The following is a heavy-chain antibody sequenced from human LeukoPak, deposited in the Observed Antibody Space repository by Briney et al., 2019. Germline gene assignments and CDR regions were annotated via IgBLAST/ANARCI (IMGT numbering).Heavy chain of an antibody. V-gene: IGHV3-7*01. Sequence: PGGSLRLSCAASGFTFSSYWMSWVRQAPGKGLEWVANIKQDGSEKYYVDSVKGRFTISRDNAKNSLYLQMNSLRAEDTAVYYCAREPTITIFGVVITNDAFDIWGQGTMVTVSS. J-gene: IGHJ3*02. D-gene: IGHD3-3*01. CDR3: AREPTITIFGVVITNDAFDI. CDR1: GFTFSSYW. CDR2: IKQDGSEK.